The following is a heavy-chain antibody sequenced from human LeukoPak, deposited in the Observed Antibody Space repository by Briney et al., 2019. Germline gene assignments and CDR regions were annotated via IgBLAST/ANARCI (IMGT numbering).Heavy chain of an antibody. J-gene: IGHJ2*01. CDR3: ARDRQYSSGWYSWYFDL. D-gene: IGHD6-19*01. Sequence: SETLSLTCTVSGGSISSYYWSWIRQPPGKGLEWIGYIYYSGSTNYNPSLKSRVTISVDTSKNQFSLKLSSVTAADTAVYYCARDRQYSSGWYSWYFDLWGRGTLVTVSS. V-gene: IGHV4-59*01. CDR1: GGSISSYY. CDR2: IYYSGST.